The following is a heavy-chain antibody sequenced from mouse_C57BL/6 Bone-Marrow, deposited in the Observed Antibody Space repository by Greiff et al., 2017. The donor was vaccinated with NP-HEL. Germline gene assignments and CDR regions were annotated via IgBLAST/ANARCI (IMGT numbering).Heavy chain of an antibody. Sequence: EVKLVESGGDLVKPGGSLKLSCAASGFTFSSYGMSWVRQTPDKRLEWVATISSGGSYTYYPDSVKGRFTISRDNAKNTLYLQMSSLKSEDTAMYYCARQYYYYGSSSAWFAYWGQGTLVTVSA. CDR3: ARQYYYYGSSSAWFAY. J-gene: IGHJ3*01. CDR2: ISSGGSYT. D-gene: IGHD1-1*01. CDR1: GFTFSSYG. V-gene: IGHV5-6*02.